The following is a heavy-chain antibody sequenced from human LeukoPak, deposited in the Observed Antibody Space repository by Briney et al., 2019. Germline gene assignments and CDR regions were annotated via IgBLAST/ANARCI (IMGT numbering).Heavy chain of an antibody. Sequence: SETLTLTCAVYGGSFSGYYCSWIRQPPGKGLEWIGEINHSGSTNYNPSLKSRVTISVDTSKNQFSLKLSSVTAADTAVYYCARESRGPITMVRGVNYDYWGQGTLVTVSS. CDR1: GGSFSGYY. D-gene: IGHD3-10*01. CDR2: INHSGST. J-gene: IGHJ4*02. V-gene: IGHV4-34*01. CDR3: ARESRGPITMVRGVNYDY.